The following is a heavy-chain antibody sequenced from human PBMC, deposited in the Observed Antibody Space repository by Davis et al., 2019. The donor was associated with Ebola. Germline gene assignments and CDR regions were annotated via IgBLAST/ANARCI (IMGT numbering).Heavy chain of an antibody. CDR3: AKGDLVPAAPSQLKRGYYFDY. CDR2: ISGSGGST. D-gene: IGHD2-2*01. V-gene: IGHV3-23*01. Sequence: PEGSLRLSCAASGFTFSSYAMSWVRQAPGKGLEWVSAISGSGGSTYYADSVKGRFTISRDNSKNTLYLQMNSLRAEDTAVYYCAKGDLVPAAPSQLKRGYYFDYWGQGTLVTVSS. CDR1: GFTFSSYA. J-gene: IGHJ4*02.